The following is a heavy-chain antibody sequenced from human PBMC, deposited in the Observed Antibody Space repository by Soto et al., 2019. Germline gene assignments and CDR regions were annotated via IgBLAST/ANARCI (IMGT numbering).Heavy chain of an antibody. V-gene: IGHV4-39*01. CDR1: GGSISSCSYY. J-gene: IGHJ4*02. Sequence: SLTCTVSGGSISSCSYYWSWIRQPPGKGLERIGNIYYSGSTYYTPSLKSRVTISVDTSKNHFSLKLSSVTAADSAVYYCARHSSGFFDYRGQGTLVTVSS. CDR2: IYYSGST. CDR3: ARHSSGFFDY. D-gene: IGHD6-19*01.